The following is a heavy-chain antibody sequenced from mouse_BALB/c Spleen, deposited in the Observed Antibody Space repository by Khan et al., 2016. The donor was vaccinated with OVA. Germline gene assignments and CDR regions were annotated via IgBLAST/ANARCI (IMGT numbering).Heavy chain of an antibody. Sequence: EVKLEVSGGGLAQPGGSMKLSCVASGFTFSNYWMNWVRQSPEKGFGWVAEIRLKSNIYATHYAESVRGRFTISRDDSRSSVYLQMNNLGAEDTGIYYCARGWDWYFDVWGAGTTVTVSS. V-gene: IGHV6-6*02. J-gene: IGHJ1*01. CDR2: IRLKSNIYAT. D-gene: IGHD3-3*01. CDR1: GFTFSNYW. CDR3: ARGWDWYFDV.